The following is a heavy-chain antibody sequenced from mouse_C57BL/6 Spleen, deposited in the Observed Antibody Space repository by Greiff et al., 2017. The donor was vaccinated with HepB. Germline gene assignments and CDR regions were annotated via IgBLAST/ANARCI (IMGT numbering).Heavy chain of an antibody. V-gene: IGHV1-82*01. J-gene: IGHJ2*01. CDR2: IYPGDGDT. CDR1: GYAFSSSW. Sequence: QVQLKESGPELVKPGASVKISCKASGYAFSSSWMNWVKQRPGKGLEWIGRIYPGDGDTNYNGKFKGKATLTADKSSSTAYMQLSSLTSEDSAVYFCARGGDGYDGLDYWGQGTTLTVSS. CDR3: ARGGDGYDGLDY. D-gene: IGHD2-2*01.